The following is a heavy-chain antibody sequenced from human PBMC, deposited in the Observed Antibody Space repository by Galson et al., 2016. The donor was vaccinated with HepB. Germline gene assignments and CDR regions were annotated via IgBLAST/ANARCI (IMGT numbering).Heavy chain of an antibody. Sequence: SLRLSCAASGFSFSTYAMHWVRQAPGKGLEWVALISYDGSYSCYADSVKGRFTISRDNSKKPLYLQMNSLRAEDTAVYYCAKVPSMVRGFWGQGTMVTVSS. J-gene: IGHJ3*01. D-gene: IGHD3-10*01. CDR1: GFSFSTYA. CDR2: ISYDGSYS. V-gene: IGHV3-30*18. CDR3: AKVPSMVRGF.